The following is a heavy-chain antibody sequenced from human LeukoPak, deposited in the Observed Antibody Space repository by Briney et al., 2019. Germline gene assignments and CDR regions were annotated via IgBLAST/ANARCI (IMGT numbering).Heavy chain of an antibody. CDR1: GYTFTGYY. CDR3: ARGGSSGWYGTGLFDY. V-gene: IGHV1-2*02. Sequence: GASVKVSCKASGYTFTGYYMHWVRQAPGQGLEWMGWINPNSGGTNYAQKFQGRVTMTRDTSISTAYMELSSLRSEDTAVYYCARGGSSGWYGTGLFDYWGQGTLVTVSS. D-gene: IGHD6-19*01. CDR2: INPNSGGT. J-gene: IGHJ4*02.